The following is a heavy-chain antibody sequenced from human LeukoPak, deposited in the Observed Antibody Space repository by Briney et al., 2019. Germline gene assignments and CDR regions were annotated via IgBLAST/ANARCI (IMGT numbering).Heavy chain of an antibody. D-gene: IGHD3-10*01. Sequence: SVKVSCKASGGTFSSYAISWVRQAPGQGLEWMGGIIPIFGTANYAQKFQGRVTITADESTSTAYMELSRLRSEDTAVYYCARGAADYYGSGSSYKWFDPWGQGTLVTVFS. CDR2: IIPIFGTA. V-gene: IGHV1-69*01. CDR3: ARGAADYYGSGSSYKWFDP. J-gene: IGHJ5*02. CDR1: GGTFSSYA.